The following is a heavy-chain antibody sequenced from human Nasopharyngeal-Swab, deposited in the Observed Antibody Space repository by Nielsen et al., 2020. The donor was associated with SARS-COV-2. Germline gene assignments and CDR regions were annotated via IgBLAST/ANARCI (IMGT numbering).Heavy chain of an antibody. D-gene: IGHD3-22*01. Sequence: GSLRLSCTVSGGSISSYYWSWIWQPPGKGLEWIGYIYYSGSTNYNPSLKSRVTISVDTSKNQFSLKLSSVTAADTAVYYCARGTRGYSLYWYFDLWGRGTLVTVSS. J-gene: IGHJ2*01. CDR2: IYYSGST. CDR1: GGSISSYY. CDR3: ARGTRGYSLYWYFDL. V-gene: IGHV4-59*01.